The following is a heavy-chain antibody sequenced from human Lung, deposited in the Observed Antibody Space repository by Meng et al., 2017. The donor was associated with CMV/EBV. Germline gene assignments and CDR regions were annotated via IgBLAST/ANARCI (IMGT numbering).Heavy chain of an antibody. Sequence: SGYPFTGYYMHWVRQAPGQGLEWMGCINPNSGGTNYAQKFQGRVTMTRDTSISTAYMELSRLRSDDTAVYYCAREYCGGDCYSNWFDPWGQGTLVTVSS. CDR1: GYPFTGYY. D-gene: IGHD2-21*01. V-gene: IGHV1-2*02. CDR2: INPNSGGT. CDR3: AREYCGGDCYSNWFDP. J-gene: IGHJ5*02.